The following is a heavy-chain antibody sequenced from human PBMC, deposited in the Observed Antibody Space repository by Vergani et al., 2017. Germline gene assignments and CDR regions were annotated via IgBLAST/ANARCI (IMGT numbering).Heavy chain of an antibody. CDR1: GFTFSSYS. CDR2: ISSSSSYI. Sequence: EVQLVESGGGLVQPGGSLRLSCAASGFTFSSYSMNWVRQAPGKGLEWVSSISSSSSYIYYADSVKGRFTISRDNAKNSLYLQMNSLRAEDTAVYYCARDVAATNYYYYGMDVWGQGTTVTVSS. D-gene: IGHD2-15*01. CDR3: ARDVAATNYYYYGMDV. V-gene: IGHV3-21*01. J-gene: IGHJ6*02.